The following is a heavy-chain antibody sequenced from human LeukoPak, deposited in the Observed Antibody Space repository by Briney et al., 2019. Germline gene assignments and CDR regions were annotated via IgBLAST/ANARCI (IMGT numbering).Heavy chain of an antibody. CDR3: AKERLGATTPNPDY. D-gene: IGHD1-26*01. CDR2: ISSDGSDK. V-gene: IGHV3-30*18. J-gene: IGHJ4*02. CDR1: GXTFSTYG. Sequence: PGRSLRLSCAASGXTFSTYGMHWVRQAPGKGLEWVAVISSDGSDKYYTDSVKGQFTISRDNSKNTLYLQMSSLRADDTALYYCAKERLGATTPNPDYWGQGTLVTVSS.